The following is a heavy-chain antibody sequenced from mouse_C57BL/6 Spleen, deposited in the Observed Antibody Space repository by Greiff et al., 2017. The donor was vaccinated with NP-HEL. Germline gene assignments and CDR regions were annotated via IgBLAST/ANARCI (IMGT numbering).Heavy chain of an antibody. CDR3: AQTGTSGYYAMDY. V-gene: IGHV3-6*01. Sequence: EVQLQESGPGLVKPSQSLSLTCSVTGYSITSGYYWNWIRQFPGNKLEWMGYISYDGSNNYNPSLKNRISITRDTSKNQFFLKLNSVTTEDTATYYCAQTGTSGYYAMDYWGQGTSVTVSS. CDR2: ISYDGSN. D-gene: IGHD4-1*01. CDR1: GYSITSGYY. J-gene: IGHJ4*01.